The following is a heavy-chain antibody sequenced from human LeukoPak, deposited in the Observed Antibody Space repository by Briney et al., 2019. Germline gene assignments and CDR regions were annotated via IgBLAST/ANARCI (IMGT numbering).Heavy chain of an antibody. D-gene: IGHD2-15*01. Sequence: NASETLSLTCTVSGGSISSGSYYWSWIRQPAGKGLEWIGRIYTSGSTNYNPSLKSRVTISVDTSKNQFSLKLSSVTAADTAVYYCAREGLNCSGGSCYTVFDYWGQGTLVTVSS. V-gene: IGHV4-61*02. CDR3: AREGLNCSGGSCYTVFDY. CDR1: GGSISSGSYY. CDR2: IYTSGST. J-gene: IGHJ4*02.